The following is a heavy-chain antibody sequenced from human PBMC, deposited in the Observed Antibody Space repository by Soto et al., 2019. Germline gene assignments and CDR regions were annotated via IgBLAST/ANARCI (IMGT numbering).Heavy chain of an antibody. J-gene: IGHJ6*02. Sequence: GGSLRLSCAASGFTVSSYSMNWVRQAPGKGLEWVSSISSSSSYIYYADSVKGRFTISRDNAKNSLYLQMNSLRAEDTAVYYCARDGSSSRSTNYYYYGMDVWGQGTTVTVSS. V-gene: IGHV3-21*01. CDR1: GFTVSSYS. CDR2: ISSSSSYI. CDR3: ARDGSSSRSTNYYYYGMDV. D-gene: IGHD6-13*01.